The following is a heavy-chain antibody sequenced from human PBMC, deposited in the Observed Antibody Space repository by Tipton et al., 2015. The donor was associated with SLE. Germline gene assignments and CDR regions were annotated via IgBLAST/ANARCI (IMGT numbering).Heavy chain of an antibody. CDR3: AREHISSLRDAFEI. D-gene: IGHD2-15*01. CDR2: IHYTGDI. J-gene: IGHJ3*02. CDR1: GDSVGNYY. V-gene: IGHV4-59*02. Sequence: TLSLTCTVSGDSVGNYYWNWIRQSPGKGLEWIGYIHYTGDINYNPSLKSRVTISVDTSKNQSTLKLSSVTVVDTAVYYCAREHISSLRDAFEIWGQGTMVTVS.